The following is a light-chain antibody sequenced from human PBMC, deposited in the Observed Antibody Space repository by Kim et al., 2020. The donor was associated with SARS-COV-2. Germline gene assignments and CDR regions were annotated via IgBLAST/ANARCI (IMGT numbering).Light chain of an antibody. V-gene: IGKV1-39*01. Sequence: DIQMTQSPSSLSASVGDRVTITCRASQSISTYLNWYQQKPGKAPKLLIYGASNLPSGVPSRFSSSVSGTDFTLAISTLQPEDFGTYYCQQGYNTFGQGTKLEI. J-gene: IGKJ2*01. CDR2: GAS. CDR1: QSISTY. CDR3: QQGYNT.